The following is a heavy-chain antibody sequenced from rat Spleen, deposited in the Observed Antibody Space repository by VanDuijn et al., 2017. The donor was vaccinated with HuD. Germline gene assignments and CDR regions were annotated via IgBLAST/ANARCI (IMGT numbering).Heavy chain of an antibody. Sequence: EVQLVESDGGLVQPGRSLKLSCVASGFTFSNSWMYWIRQAPGKGLEWVSSISTDGGNAYYPDSVKGRFTISRDNAKSTLSLQMDSLRSEDTATYYCARRHYGYTDYFDYWGQGVMVTVSS. CDR2: ISTDGGNA. D-gene: IGHD1-9*01. J-gene: IGHJ2*01. V-gene: IGHV5-58*01. CDR3: ARRHYGYTDYFDY. CDR1: GFTFSNSW.